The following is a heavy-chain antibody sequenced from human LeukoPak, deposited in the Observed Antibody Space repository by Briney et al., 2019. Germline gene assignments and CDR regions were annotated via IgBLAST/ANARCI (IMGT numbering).Heavy chain of an antibody. CDR1: GGSISSYY. D-gene: IGHD3-10*01. J-gene: IGHJ5*02. CDR2: IYYSGST. V-gene: IGHV4-59*01. Sequence: PSETLSLTCTVSGGSISSYYWSWIRQPPGKGLAWIGYIYYSGSTNYNPSLKSRVTISVDTSKNQFSLKLSSVTAADTAVYYCARGGPYYYGSFWFDPWGQGTLVTVSS. CDR3: ARGGPYYYGSFWFDP.